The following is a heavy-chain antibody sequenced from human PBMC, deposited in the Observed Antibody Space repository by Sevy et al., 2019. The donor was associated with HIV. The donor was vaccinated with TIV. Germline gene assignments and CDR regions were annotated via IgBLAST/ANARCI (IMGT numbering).Heavy chain of an antibody. CDR1: AGSISSGLYS. V-gene: IGHV4-30-2*01. Sequence: SETLSLTCAVSAGSISSGLYSWNWIRQPPGRGLEWIGYIYHTGNTYYNPSLKTRVTISVDRSKNQFSLRLTSVTAADTAMYYCARDSGDYPYYFDHWGQGTLVTVSS. CDR2: IYHTGNT. CDR3: ARDSGDYPYYFDH. D-gene: IGHD4-17*01. J-gene: IGHJ4*02.